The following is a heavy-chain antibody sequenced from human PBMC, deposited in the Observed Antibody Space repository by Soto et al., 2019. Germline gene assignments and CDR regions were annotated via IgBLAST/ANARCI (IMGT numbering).Heavy chain of an antibody. CDR1: GASIATYY. V-gene: IGHV4-59*01. CDR3: ARDLKEYCSDGKCNWFDP. CDR2: ISYSGST. Sequence: SETLSLTCTVSGASIATYYWSWIRQPPGKGLEWIGYISYSGSTDYNPSLKSRVTISFDASKNQISLQVRSATAADAAVYYCARDLKEYCSDGKCNWFDPWGQGTLVTVSS. D-gene: IGHD2-15*01. J-gene: IGHJ5*02.